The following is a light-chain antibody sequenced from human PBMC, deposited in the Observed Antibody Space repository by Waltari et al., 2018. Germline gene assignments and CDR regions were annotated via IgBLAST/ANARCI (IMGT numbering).Light chain of an antibody. CDR1: QSVGSD. Sequence: EIVMTQSPATLSVSPGERATLSCRASQSVGSDLAWYQQKPGRAPNLLIHGASTRVTGSPARFSGSGSGTECTLTISSLQSEDFAVYYCQQYNKWPPYTFGQGTKLEIK. CDR3: QQYNKWPPYT. J-gene: IGKJ2*01. V-gene: IGKV3-15*01. CDR2: GAS.